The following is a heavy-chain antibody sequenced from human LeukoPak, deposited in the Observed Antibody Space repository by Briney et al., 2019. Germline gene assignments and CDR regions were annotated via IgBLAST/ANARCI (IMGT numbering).Heavy chain of an antibody. V-gene: IGHV3-15*01. D-gene: IGHD2-2*01. CDR1: GFTFPGAW. Sequence: PGGSLRLSCAAAGFTFPGAWMSWVRQAPGKGLEWIGRIKDKSHGGTTDYAAPVRGRFTISRDDSKDTLYLQINSLTTEDTAMYYCTTGNVAVVPASHDGYWGQGTLVTVSS. CDR2: IKDKSHGGTT. CDR3: TTGNVAVVPASHDGY. J-gene: IGHJ4*02.